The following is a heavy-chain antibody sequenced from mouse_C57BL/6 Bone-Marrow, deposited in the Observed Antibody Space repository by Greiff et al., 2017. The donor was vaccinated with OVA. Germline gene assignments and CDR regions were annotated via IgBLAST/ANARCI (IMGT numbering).Heavy chain of an antibody. V-gene: IGHV1-82*01. CDR1: GYAFSSSW. D-gene: IGHD1-1*01. CDR2: IYPGDGDT. J-gene: IGHJ2*01. CDR3: ARSEYYYGSSRYFDY. Sequence: VQLQESGPELVKPGASVKISCKASGYAFSSSWMNWVKQRPGKGLEWIGRIYPGDGDTNYNGKFKGKATLTADKSSSTAYMQLSSLTSEDSAVYFCARSEYYYGSSRYFDYWGQGTTLTVSS.